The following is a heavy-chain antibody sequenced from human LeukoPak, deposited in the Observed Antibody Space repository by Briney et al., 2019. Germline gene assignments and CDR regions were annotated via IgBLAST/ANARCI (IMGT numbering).Heavy chain of an antibody. D-gene: IGHD6-13*01. Sequence: GGSLRLSCSASGFTFSTYWMSWVRQAPGKGLEWVAHMRRDGNEIYYLDSVRGRFTISRDNAKNSLYLQMNSLRAEDTAVYYCAKAVGGYSSSWYDYWGQGTLVTVSS. J-gene: IGHJ4*02. CDR3: AKAVGGYSSSWYDY. CDR2: MRRDGNEI. CDR1: GFTFSTYW. V-gene: IGHV3-7*01.